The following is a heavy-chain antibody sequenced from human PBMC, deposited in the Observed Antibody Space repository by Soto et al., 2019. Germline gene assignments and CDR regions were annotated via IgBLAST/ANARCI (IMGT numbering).Heavy chain of an antibody. Sequence: SETLSVTCAVDGGSIIGYSWSWIRKPPGKGLEWIGEINHSGSTNYNPSLKSRVTISVDTSKNQFSLKLSSVTAADTAVYYCARGGVWGSSWYGIDYYYGMDVWGQGTTVTVSS. D-gene: IGHD6-13*01. CDR2: INHSGST. CDR3: ARGGVWGSSWYGIDYYYGMDV. J-gene: IGHJ6*02. CDR1: GGSIIGYS. V-gene: IGHV4-34*01.